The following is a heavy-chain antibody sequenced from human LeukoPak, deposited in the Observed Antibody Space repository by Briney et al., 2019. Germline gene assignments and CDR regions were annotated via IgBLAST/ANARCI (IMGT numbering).Heavy chain of an antibody. Sequence: GGSLRLSCAASGFAFSSYSMNWVRQAPGKGLEWVSSISSSSSYIYYADSVKGRFTISRDNAKNSLYLQMNSLRAEDTAVYYCARDTLSDAFDIWGQGMMVTVSS. J-gene: IGHJ3*02. V-gene: IGHV3-21*01. D-gene: IGHD2/OR15-2a*01. CDR1: GFAFSSYS. CDR2: ISSSSSYI. CDR3: ARDTLSDAFDI.